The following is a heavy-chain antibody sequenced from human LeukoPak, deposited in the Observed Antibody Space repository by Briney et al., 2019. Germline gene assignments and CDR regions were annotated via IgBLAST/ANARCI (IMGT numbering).Heavy chain of an antibody. Sequence: SVKVSRKASGYTFTRYYMHWLRQAPTQGMEGLGWVNHNCGGTSYPQTFQGRVTMTRDPSISTAYMELRRWRCDGTAVYYCARGAGSSWYDYCLDPWGQGTLVTVSS. CDR2: VNHNCGGT. D-gene: IGHD6-13*01. V-gene: IGHV1-2*02. J-gene: IGHJ5*02. CDR1: GYTFTRYY. CDR3: ARGAGSSWYDYCLDP.